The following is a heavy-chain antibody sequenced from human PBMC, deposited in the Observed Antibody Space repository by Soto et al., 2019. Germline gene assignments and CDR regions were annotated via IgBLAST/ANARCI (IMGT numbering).Heavy chain of an antibody. J-gene: IGHJ6*02. D-gene: IGHD3-10*01. Sequence: SETLSLTCTVSGGSISSYHWSWIRQTPGKGLEWIGYVHYSWGSNYNPSLKSRVAISLDTSKSQFSLKLTSVTATDTAVYYCARQGFGALQGLVDVWGQGITVTVSS. CDR3: ARQGFGALQGLVDV. CDR1: GGSISSYH. V-gene: IGHV4-59*08. CDR2: VHYSWGS.